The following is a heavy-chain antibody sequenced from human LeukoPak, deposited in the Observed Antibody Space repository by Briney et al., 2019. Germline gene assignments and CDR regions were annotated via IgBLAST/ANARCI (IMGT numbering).Heavy chain of an antibody. J-gene: IGHJ4*02. CDR1: AGSISSYY. CDR3: ARQRFLEWYFDY. D-gene: IGHD3-3*01. Sequence: PSETLSLTCTVAAGSISSYYWSWIRQPPGKGLEWIGYIYYSGSTKYNPSLKSRVTISVDRSKNQFSLKLSSVTAADTAVYYCARQRFLEWYFDYWGQGTLVTVSS. V-gene: IGHV4-59*08. CDR2: IYYSGST.